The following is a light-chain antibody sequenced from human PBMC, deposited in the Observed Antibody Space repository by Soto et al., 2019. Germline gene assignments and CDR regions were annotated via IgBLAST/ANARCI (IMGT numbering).Light chain of an antibody. Sequence: DIQMTQSPSTLSASVGDRVTITCRASQNINSWLAWYQQKPGKAPKLLIFDASSLESGVPSRFSGSGSGTEFTLTINNLQPDDFATYYCQQYNSYSRMFGQGTKVEIK. V-gene: IGKV1-5*01. CDR1: QNINSW. CDR2: DAS. CDR3: QQYNSYSRM. J-gene: IGKJ1*01.